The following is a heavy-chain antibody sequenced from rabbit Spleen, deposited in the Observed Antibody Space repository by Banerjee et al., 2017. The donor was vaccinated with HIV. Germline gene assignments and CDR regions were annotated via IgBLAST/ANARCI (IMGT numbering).Heavy chain of an antibody. V-gene: IGHV1S40*01. J-gene: IGHJ6*01. CDR1: GFDFSSGYD. CDR2: AYAGSSGNP. Sequence: QSLEESGGGLVKPGASLTLTCKASGFDFSSGYDMCWVRQAPGKGLEWVACAYAGSSGNPYFPTWAKGRFPIPKSSSTPVTLQIASLTAAGTAPFFFARDCGSRFSTYGMDLWGPGTLVTVS. D-gene: IGHD3-1*01. CDR3: ARDCGSRFSTYGMDL.